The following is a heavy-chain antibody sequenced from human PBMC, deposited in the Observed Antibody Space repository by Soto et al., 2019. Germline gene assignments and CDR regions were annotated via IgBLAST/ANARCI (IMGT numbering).Heavy chain of an antibody. D-gene: IGHD1-26*01. CDR3: AREGSYYFRSRLDS. CDR2: INPSGGDT. J-gene: IGHJ4*02. CDR1: GYAFTSYY. V-gene: IGHV1-46*01. Sequence: ASVKVSCKPSGYAFTSYYIHWVRQAPGQGLEWMGTINPSGGDTTYAQKFQGRVTMTRDTSTSTGYMELSSLRSEDTAVYYCAREGSYYFRSRLDSWGQGTLVTVSS.